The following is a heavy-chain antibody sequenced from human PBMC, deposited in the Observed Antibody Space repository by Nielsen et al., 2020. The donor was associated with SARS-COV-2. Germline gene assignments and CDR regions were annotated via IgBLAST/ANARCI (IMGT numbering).Heavy chain of an antibody. CDR2: INHSGST. D-gene: IGHD2-2*01. J-gene: IGHJ4*02. Sequence: VRQMPGKGLEWIGEINHSGSTNYNPSLKSRVTISVDTSKNQFSLKLSSVTAADTAVYYCARAYDYIDYWGQGTLVTVSS. V-gene: IGHV4-34*01. CDR3: ARAYDYIDY.